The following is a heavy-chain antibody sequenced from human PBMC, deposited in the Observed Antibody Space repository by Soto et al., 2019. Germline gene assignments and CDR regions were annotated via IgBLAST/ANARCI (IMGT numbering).Heavy chain of an antibody. CDR3: ARDGRKELWAEGLTAMDV. CDR2: ISAYNGQT. J-gene: IGHJ6*02. CDR1: AYSYTSYG. V-gene: IGHV1-18*01. D-gene: IGHD3-16*01. Sequence: QVQLVQSGPEVKKPGASVNVSCKASAYSYTSYGISWVRQAPGQGLEWMGWISAYNGQTNYAQKFRGRVTFTTAASTTTAFMQLRSLRSDDTAMYFCARDGRKELWAEGLTAMDVWGQGTTVTV.